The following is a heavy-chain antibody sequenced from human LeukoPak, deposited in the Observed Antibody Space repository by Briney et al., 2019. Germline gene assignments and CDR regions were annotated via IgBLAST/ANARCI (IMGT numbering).Heavy chain of an antibody. J-gene: IGHJ4*02. V-gene: IGHV3-30*19. Sequence: PVGSLRLSCAASGFTFSSFGMHWVRQAPGKGLEWVAVISYDGSNKYYADSVKGRFTISRDNSKNTLYLQMNSLRAEDTAVYYCARGHYYGSGSTLFDYWGQGTLVTVSS. CDR1: GFTFSSFG. CDR3: ARGHYYGSGSTLFDY. CDR2: ISYDGSNK. D-gene: IGHD3-10*01.